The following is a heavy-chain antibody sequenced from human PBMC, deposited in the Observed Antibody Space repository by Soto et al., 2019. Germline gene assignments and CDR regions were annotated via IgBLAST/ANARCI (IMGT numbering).Heavy chain of an antibody. Sequence: SETLSLTCTVSGGSISSYYWSWIRQPPGKGLEWIGYIYYSGSTNYNPSLKSRVTISVDTSKNQFSLKLSSVTAADTAVYYCARCSNKLDAGTDGLYFDYWGQGTLVTVSS. D-gene: IGHD6-13*01. J-gene: IGHJ4*02. CDR2: IYYSGST. CDR1: GGSISSYY. CDR3: ARCSNKLDAGTDGLYFDY. V-gene: IGHV4-59*01.